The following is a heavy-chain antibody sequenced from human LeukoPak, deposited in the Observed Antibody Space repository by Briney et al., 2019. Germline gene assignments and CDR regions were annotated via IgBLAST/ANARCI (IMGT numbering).Heavy chain of an antibody. D-gene: IGHD3-22*01. CDR1: GFTFSSYW. CDR2: INADGSST. CDR3: AKDWGYDSSGYYTAVAAFDI. J-gene: IGHJ3*02. V-gene: IGHV3-74*01. Sequence: PGGSLRLSCAASGFTFSSYWMHWVRQAPGKGLVWVSRINADGSSTTYADSVKGRFTISRDNAKNTLYLQMNSLRAEDTAVYYCAKDWGYDSSGYYTAVAAFDIWGRGTMVTVSS.